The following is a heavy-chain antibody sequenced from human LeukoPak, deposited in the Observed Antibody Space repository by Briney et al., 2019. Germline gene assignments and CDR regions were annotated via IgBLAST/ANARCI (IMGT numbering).Heavy chain of an antibody. CDR2: IRGSDGNT. V-gene: IGHV3-23*01. J-gene: IGHJ4*02. Sequence: PGGSLRLSCAASGFTFSNYAMTWVRQAPGKGLEWVSSIRGSDGNTFYADSVKGRFTISRDTSKNTLYLQMNSLGAEDTAVYYCAKPRLGDDYVVADYWGQGTRVTVSS. CDR1: GFTFSNYA. CDR3: AKPRLGDDYVVADY. D-gene: IGHD5-24*01.